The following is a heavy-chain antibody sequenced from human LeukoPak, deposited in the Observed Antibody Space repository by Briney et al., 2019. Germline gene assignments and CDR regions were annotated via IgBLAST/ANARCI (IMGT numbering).Heavy chain of an antibody. Sequence: PGGSLRLSCAASGFTVSSNYMSWIRQPPGKGLEWIGEINHSGSTNYNPSLKSRVTISVDTSKNQFSLKLSSVTAADTAVYYCARVTTVAPEAFDIWGQGTMVTVSS. J-gene: IGHJ3*02. CDR2: INHSGST. CDR1: GFTVSSNY. D-gene: IGHD4-23*01. CDR3: ARVTTVAPEAFDI. V-gene: IGHV4-34*01.